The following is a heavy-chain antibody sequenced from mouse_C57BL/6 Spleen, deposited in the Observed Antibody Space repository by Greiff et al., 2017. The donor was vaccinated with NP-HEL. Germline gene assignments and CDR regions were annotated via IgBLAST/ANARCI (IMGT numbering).Heavy chain of an antibody. CDR3: TAYDWFAY. J-gene: IGHJ3*01. CDR1: GFTFSNYW. CDR2: IRLKSDNYAT. V-gene: IGHV6-3*01. D-gene: IGHD2-12*01. Sequence: EVKLEESGGGLVQPGGSMKLSCVASGFTFSNYWMNWVRQSPEKGLEWVAQIRLKSDNYATHYAESVKGRFTISRDDSKSSVYLQMNNLRAEDTGIYYCTAYDWFAYWGQGTLVTVSA.